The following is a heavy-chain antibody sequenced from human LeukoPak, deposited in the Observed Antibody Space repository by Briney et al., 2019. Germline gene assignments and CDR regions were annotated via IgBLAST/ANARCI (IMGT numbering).Heavy chain of an antibody. V-gene: IGHV4-39*01. D-gene: IGHD6-6*01. CDR1: GGSISNTIYY. CDR2: MSYSGST. Sequence: KSSETLSLSCTVSGGSISNTIYYWGWIRQPPGKGLEWIGTMSYSGSTYSNPSLKSRVTMSMDTSKNQLSLKLTSVTAADTAVYYCARHWPSYSSSLDYWGQGTLVTVSS. CDR3: ARHWPSYSSSLDY. J-gene: IGHJ4*02.